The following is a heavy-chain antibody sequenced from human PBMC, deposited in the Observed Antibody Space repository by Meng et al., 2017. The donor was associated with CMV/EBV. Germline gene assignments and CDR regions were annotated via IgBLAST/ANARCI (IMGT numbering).Heavy chain of an antibody. CDR3: AKDKQYYDSSGWIDY. CDR1: GFTFSSYA. V-gene: IGHV3-64*02. Sequence: GGSLRLSCAASGFTFSSYAMHWVRQAPGKGLEYVSAISSNGGSTYYADSVKGRFTISRDNSKNTLYLQMNSLRAEDTAVYYCAKDKQYYDSSGWIDYWGQGTLVTVSS. D-gene: IGHD3-22*01. J-gene: IGHJ4*02. CDR2: ISSNGGST.